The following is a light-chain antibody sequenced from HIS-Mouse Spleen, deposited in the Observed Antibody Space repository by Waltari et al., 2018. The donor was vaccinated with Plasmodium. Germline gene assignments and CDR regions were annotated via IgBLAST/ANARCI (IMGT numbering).Light chain of an antibody. CDR2: GNS. V-gene: IGLV1-40*01. CDR3: QSYDSSLSGSV. CDR1: SSNIGAGYD. Sequence: QSVLTQPPSVAGAPGQRVTITCTGSSSNIGAGYDGHWYQQLPGTAPKLLISGNSIRPSGVPDRFSGSKSGTSASLAITGLQAEDEADYYCQSYDSSLSGSVFGGGTKLTVL. J-gene: IGLJ2*01.